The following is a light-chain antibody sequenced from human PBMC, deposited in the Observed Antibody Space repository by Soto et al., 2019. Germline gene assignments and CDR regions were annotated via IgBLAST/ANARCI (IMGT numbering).Light chain of an antibody. CDR1: QSVSSN. CDR3: QQYNNWPGT. J-gene: IGKJ1*01. CDR2: GAS. Sequence: EIEMTQSPATLSVSPGERATLSCRASQSVSSNLAWYQQKPGQAPRLLIYGASTRATGIPARFSGSGSGTEFTLTISSLQSEDFAVYYCQQYNNWPGTFGQGTKVDIK. V-gene: IGKV3-15*01.